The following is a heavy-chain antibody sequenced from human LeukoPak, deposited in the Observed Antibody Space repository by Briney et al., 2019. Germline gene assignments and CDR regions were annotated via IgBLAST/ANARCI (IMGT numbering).Heavy chain of an antibody. Sequence: ASVKVSCKASGYTFTGYYMHWVRQAPGQGLEWMGWMNPNSGNTGYAQKFQGRVTMTRNTSISTAYMELSSLRSEDTAVYYCARATQYYDILTGYYREEGKFDYWGQGTLVTVSS. CDR3: ARATQYYDILTGYYREEGKFDY. D-gene: IGHD3-9*01. J-gene: IGHJ4*02. CDR1: GYTFTGYY. V-gene: IGHV1-8*02. CDR2: MNPNSGNT.